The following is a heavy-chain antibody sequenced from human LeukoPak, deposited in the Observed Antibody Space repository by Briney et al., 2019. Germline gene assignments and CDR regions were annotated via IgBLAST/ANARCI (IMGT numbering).Heavy chain of an antibody. CDR2: INPSGGST. CDR1: GYTFTSYY. CDR3: ARDDTTGTFDY. D-gene: IGHD4-17*01. V-gene: IGHV1-46*01. J-gene: IGHJ4*02. Sequence: GASVKVSCKASGYTFTSYYMHWVRQAPGQGLEWMGIINPSGGSTSYAQKFQGRVTITADESTSTAYMELSSLRSEDTAVYYCARDDTTGTFDYWGQGTLVTVSS.